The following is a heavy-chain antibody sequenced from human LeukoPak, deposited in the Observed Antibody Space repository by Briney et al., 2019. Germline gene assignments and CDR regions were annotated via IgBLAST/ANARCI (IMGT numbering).Heavy chain of an antibody. Sequence: PSETLSLTCTVSGGSISSYYRSWIRQPAGKGLEWIGRIYTSGSTNYNPSLKSRVTMSVDTSKNQFSLKLSSVTAADTAVYYCARDQEWLVQDYYYYYMDVWGKGTTVTVSS. CDR2: IYTSGST. CDR3: ARDQEWLVQDYYYYYMDV. V-gene: IGHV4-4*07. D-gene: IGHD6-19*01. CDR1: GGSISSYY. J-gene: IGHJ6*03.